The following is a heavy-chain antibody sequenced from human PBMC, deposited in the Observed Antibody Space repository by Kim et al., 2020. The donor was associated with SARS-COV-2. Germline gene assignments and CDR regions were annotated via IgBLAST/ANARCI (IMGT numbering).Heavy chain of an antibody. Sequence: GGSLRLSCAASGFTFSSYAMSWVRQAPGKGLEWVSAISGSGGSTYYADSLKGRFTISRDNSKNTLYLQMNSLRAEDTAVYYCAKDWVELGNNSYYYYGMDVWGQGTTVPVSS. CDR3: AKDWVELGNNSYYYYGMDV. D-gene: IGHD7-27*01. CDR1: GFTFSSYA. CDR2: ISGSGGST. J-gene: IGHJ6*02. V-gene: IGHV3-23*01.